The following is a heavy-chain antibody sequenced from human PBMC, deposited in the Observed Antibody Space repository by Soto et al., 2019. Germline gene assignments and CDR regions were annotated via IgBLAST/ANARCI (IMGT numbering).Heavy chain of an antibody. CDR2: IYPSDSDI. V-gene: IGHV5-51*01. D-gene: IGHD2-15*01. CDR3: VRSGTSSGRFSDY. J-gene: IGHJ4*02. Sequence: GESQKISCKGSGYTFTSYWIGWVGQMPGEGLEWMGVIYPSDSDIRYSPSFQGKVTISADKSITTAYLQWSSLKAADTAMYYCVRSGTSSGRFSDYWGQGTLVTVSS. CDR1: GYTFTSYW.